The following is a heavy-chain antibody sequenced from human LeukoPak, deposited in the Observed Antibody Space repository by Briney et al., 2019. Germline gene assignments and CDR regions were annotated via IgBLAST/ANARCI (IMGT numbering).Heavy chain of an antibody. CDR1: GFTFSSYA. D-gene: IGHD3-22*01. CDR3: ATNYDSSGYYYLLGYFDY. J-gene: IGHJ4*02. CDR2: ISGSGGST. Sequence: GGSLRLSCAASGFTFSSYAMSWVRQAPGKGLEWVSAISGSGGSTYYADSVKGRFTISRDNSKNTLYLQMNSLRAGDTAVYYCATNYDSSGYYYLLGYFDYWGQGTLVTVSS. V-gene: IGHV3-23*01.